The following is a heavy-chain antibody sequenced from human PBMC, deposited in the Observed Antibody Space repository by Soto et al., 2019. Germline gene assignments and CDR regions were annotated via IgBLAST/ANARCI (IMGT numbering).Heavy chain of an antibody. Sequence: GGSLRLSCAASGFTVSSNYMSWVRQAPGKGLEWVSVIYSGGSTYYADSVKGRFTISRDNSKNTLYLQMNSLRAEDTAVYYCARSVCSGGSCYFTADAFDIWGQGTMVTVSS. J-gene: IGHJ3*02. D-gene: IGHD2-15*01. CDR3: ARSVCSGGSCYFTADAFDI. V-gene: IGHV3-53*01. CDR1: GFTVSSNY. CDR2: IYSGGST.